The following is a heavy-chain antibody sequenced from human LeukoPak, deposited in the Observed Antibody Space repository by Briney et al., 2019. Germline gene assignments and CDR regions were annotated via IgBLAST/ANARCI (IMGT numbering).Heavy chain of an antibody. V-gene: IGHV3-21*01. Sequence: GGSLRLSCAASGFTFSSYSMNWVCQAPGKGLEWVSSISSSSSYIYYADSVKGRFTISRDNAKNSLYLQMNSLRAEDTAVYYCARDPAYDFWSKDYGMDVWGQGTTVTVSS. J-gene: IGHJ6*02. CDR1: GFTFSSYS. D-gene: IGHD3-3*01. CDR2: ISSSSSYI. CDR3: ARDPAYDFWSKDYGMDV.